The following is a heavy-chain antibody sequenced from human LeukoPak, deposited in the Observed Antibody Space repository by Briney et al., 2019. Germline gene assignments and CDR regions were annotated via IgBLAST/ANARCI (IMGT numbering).Heavy chain of an antibody. CDR1: GYTFSSYE. CDR3: ARGGYWPDY. Sequence: GGSLKLSCAASGYTFSSYEMNWVRQAPGKGLEWVSYISSSGSTIYYADSVKGRFTISRDNAKNSLYLQMNSLRAEDTAVYYCARGGYWPDYWGQGTLVTVSS. D-gene: IGHD1-26*01. J-gene: IGHJ4*02. V-gene: IGHV3-48*03. CDR2: ISSSGSTI.